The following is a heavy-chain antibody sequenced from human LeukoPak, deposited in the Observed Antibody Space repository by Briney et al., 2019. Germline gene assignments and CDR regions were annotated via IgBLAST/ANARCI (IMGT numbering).Heavy chain of an antibody. J-gene: IGHJ4*02. D-gene: IGHD1-1*01. CDR1: GFTFSNYG. V-gene: IGHV3-33*03. CDR3: AKDGRGD. Sequence: GRSLRLSCAASGFTFSNYGMHWVRQAPGKGLEWVAVIWYDGSNEYYADSVKGRFTISRGNAKNSLYLQMNSLRAEDTALYYCAKDGRGDWGQGTLVTVSS. CDR2: IWYDGSNE.